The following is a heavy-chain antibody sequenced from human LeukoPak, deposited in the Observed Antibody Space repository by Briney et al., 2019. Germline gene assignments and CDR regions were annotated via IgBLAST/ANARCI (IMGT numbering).Heavy chain of an antibody. D-gene: IGHD3-10*01. CDR3: AKDRLGIGEGAFDI. CDR2: ISWNSGSI. Sequence: PGRSLRLSCAASGFTFDDYAMHWVRQAPGKGLEWVSGISWNSGSIGYADSAKGRFTISRDNAKNSLYLQMNSLRAEDTALYYCAKDRLGIGEGAFDIWGQGTMVTVSS. V-gene: IGHV3-9*01. CDR1: GFTFDDYA. J-gene: IGHJ3*02.